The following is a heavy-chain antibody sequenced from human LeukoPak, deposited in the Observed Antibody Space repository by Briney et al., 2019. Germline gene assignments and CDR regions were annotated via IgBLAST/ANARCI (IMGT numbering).Heavy chain of an antibody. CDR1: GFTLDDYT. D-gene: IGHD3-10*01. J-gene: IGHJ5*02. CDR2: ISGSGGST. CDR3: AKDHGSGSYRWFDP. Sequence: GGSLRLSCAAPGFTLDDYTMHWVRQAPGKGLGWVSAISGSGGSTYYADSVKGRFTISRDNSKNTLYLQMNSLRAEDTAVYYCAKDHGSGSYRWFDPWGQGTLVTVSS. V-gene: IGHV3-23*01.